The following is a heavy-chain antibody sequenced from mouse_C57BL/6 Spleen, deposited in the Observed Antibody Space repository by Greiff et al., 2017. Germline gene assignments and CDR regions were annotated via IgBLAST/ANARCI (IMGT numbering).Heavy chain of an antibody. CDR3: ARERDYYGSSPYYFDY. CDR1: GYTFTSYW. V-gene: IGHV1-55*01. Sequence: QVQLQQPGAELVKPGASVKMSCKASGYTFTSYWITWVKQRPGQGLEWIGDIYPGSGSTNYNEKFKSKATLTVDTSSSTAYMQLSSLTSEDSAVYYCARERDYYGSSPYYFDYWGQGTTLTVSS. CDR2: IYPGSGST. J-gene: IGHJ2*01. D-gene: IGHD1-1*01.